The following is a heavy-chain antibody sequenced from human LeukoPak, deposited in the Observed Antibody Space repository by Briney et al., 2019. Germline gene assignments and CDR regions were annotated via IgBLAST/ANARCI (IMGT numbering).Heavy chain of an antibody. D-gene: IGHD3-3*01. CDR1: GGTFSSYA. J-gene: IGHJ1*01. V-gene: IGHV1-69*04. Sequence: SVKVSCKASGGTFSSYAISWVRQAPGQGLEWMGRIIPILGIANYAQKFQGRVTIAADKSTSTAYMELSSLRSEDTAVYYCATLSGVSAGRDYDFWSGYYTGGYFQHWGQGTLVTVSS. CDR3: ATLSGVSAGRDYDFWSGYYTGGYFQH. CDR2: IIPILGIA.